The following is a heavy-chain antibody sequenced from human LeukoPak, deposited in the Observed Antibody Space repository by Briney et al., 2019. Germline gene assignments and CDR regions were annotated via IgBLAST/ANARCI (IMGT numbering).Heavy chain of an antibody. D-gene: IGHD1-1*01. J-gene: IGHJ4*02. CDR2: IWYDGSNK. Sequence: PGGSLRLPCAASGFTFSSYGMHWVRQAPGEGLEWVGVIWYDGSNKYYADSVKGGFTISRDNSKNTLFLQMNGLRAEDTAVYYCARCAERIHDRENYFDNWGQGTLVTVSS. CDR3: ARCAERIHDRENYFDN. CDR1: GFTFSSYG. V-gene: IGHV3-33*01.